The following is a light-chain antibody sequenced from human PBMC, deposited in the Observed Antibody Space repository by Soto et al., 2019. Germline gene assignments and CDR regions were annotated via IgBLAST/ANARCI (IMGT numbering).Light chain of an antibody. V-gene: IGKV1-27*01. J-gene: IGKJ1*01. CDR1: QGISSY. CDR3: QKYNRAPWT. Sequence: DIQMTQSPSSLSASVGDRVTIACRASQGISSYLAWYQQKPGNVPKLLIYAASTLVSGVPSRFSGSGSGTDFTLTISSLQPEDVATYYCQKYNRAPWTFGQGTKVEIK. CDR2: AAS.